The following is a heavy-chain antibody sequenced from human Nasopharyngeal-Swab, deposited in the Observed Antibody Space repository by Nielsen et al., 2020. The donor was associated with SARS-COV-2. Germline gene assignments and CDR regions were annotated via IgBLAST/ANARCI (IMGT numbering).Heavy chain of an antibody. J-gene: IGHJ4*02. CDR2: IGTGGDK. CDR3: ARAPPHYDFWSGYTGGASYFDY. Sequence: GESLKISCAVSGFTFSDYDMHWVRQATGKGLEWVSAIGTGGDKYYPGSVKGRFTISRENAKNYLYLQMNSLSTGDTAVYYCARAPPHYDFWSGYTGGASYFDYWGQGTLVTVSS. D-gene: IGHD3-3*01. CDR1: GFTFSDYD. V-gene: IGHV3-13*01.